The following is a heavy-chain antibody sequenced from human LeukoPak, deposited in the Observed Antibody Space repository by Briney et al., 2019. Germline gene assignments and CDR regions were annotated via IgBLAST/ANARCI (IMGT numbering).Heavy chain of an antibody. CDR2: IWYDGSIQ. J-gene: IGHJ4*02. CDR3: ARAGYCSGGSCYGSDY. Sequence: GGPLRLSCAASGFTFSSYGMHWVRQAPGKGLEWVAAIWYDGSIQYYADSVKGRFTISRDNSKNTLYLRMDSLRAEDTAVYYCARAGYCSGGSCYGSDYWGQGTLVSVSS. CDR1: GFTFSSYG. V-gene: IGHV3-33*01. D-gene: IGHD2-15*01.